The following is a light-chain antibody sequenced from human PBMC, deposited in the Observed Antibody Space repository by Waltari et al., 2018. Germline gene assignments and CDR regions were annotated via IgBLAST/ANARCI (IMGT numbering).Light chain of an antibody. CDR1: QSVSSY. CDR3: QQRSNSFA. CDR2: DAS. V-gene: IGKV3-11*01. Sequence: EIVLTQSPATLSLSPGERATLSCRASQSVSSYLAWYQQKPGQAPRLLIYDASTRAADIPARFSGSGSVTDFTLTISSLEPEDFAVYYCQQRSNSFAFGPGTRVDIK. J-gene: IGKJ3*01.